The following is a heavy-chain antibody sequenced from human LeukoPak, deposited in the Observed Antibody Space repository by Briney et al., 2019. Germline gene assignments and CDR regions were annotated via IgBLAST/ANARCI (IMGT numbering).Heavy chain of an antibody. Sequence: PSETLSLTCTVSGGSISSSSYYWGWIRQPPGKGLEWIGSIYYSGSTYYNPPLKSRVTISVDTSKNQFSLKLGSVTAADTAVYYCARRNYDSRASDAFDIWGQGTMVAVSS. J-gene: IGHJ3*02. V-gene: IGHV4-39*01. CDR3: ARRNYDSRASDAFDI. D-gene: IGHD3-22*01. CDR2: IYYSGST. CDR1: GGSISSSSYY.